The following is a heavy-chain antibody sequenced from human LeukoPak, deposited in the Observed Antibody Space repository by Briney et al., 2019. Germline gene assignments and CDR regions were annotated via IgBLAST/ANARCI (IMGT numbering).Heavy chain of an antibody. V-gene: IGHV4-39*01. D-gene: IGHD2-2*01. J-gene: IGHJ5*02. Sequence: SETLSLTCTVSGGSISSSSYYWGWIRQPPGKGLEWIGSIYYSGSTYYNPSLKSRDTISVDTSKNQFSLKLSSVTAADTAVYYCARHDIVVVPAVWFDPWGQGTLVTVSS. CDR3: ARHDIVVVPAVWFDP. CDR1: GGSISSSSYY. CDR2: IYYSGST.